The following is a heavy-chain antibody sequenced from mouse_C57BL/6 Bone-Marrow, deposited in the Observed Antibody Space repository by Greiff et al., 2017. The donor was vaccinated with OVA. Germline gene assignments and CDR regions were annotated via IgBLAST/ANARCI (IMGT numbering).Heavy chain of an antibody. D-gene: IGHD3-2*02. CDR3: ERQLRPLDY. V-gene: IGHV14-4*01. CDR2: IDPENGDT. Sequence: EVQGVESGAELVRPGASVKLSCTASGFNIKDDYMHWVKQRPEQGLEWIGWIDPENGDTEYASKFQGKATITADTSSNTAYLQLSSLTSEDTAVYYCERQLRPLDYWGQGTSVTVSS. J-gene: IGHJ4*01. CDR1: GFNIKDDY.